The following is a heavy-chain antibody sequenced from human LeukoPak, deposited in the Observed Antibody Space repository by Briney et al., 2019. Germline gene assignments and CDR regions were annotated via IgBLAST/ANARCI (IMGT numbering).Heavy chain of an antibody. CDR2: ISGSGGST. Sequence: RGSPRLSCAASGFTFSSYAMSWVCPAPGKGLEWVSAISGSGGSTYYAGLVEGRFTMSRDNSKNTLYLQMNSLRAEDTAVYYCAKDLGIHSGCVTYFDFWVQGTLVPVSS. D-gene: IGHD5-12*01. CDR1: GFTFSSYA. CDR3: AKDLGIHSGCVTYFDF. J-gene: IGHJ4*02. V-gene: IGHV3-23*01.